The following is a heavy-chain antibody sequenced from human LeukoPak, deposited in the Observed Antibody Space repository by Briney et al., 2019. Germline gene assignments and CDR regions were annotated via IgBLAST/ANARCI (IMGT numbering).Heavy chain of an antibody. J-gene: IGHJ4*02. CDR1: GFIFSSYA. Sequence: PEGSLRLSCAASGFIFSSYAMSWVRQAPGKGLEWVSGISGSGGSRYYADSVKGRFTISRDNSKNTLYLQMNSLRAEDTAVYYCARHTPHYDSSGYPDYWGQGTLVTVSS. D-gene: IGHD3-22*01. CDR2: ISGSGGSR. V-gene: IGHV3-23*01. CDR3: ARHTPHYDSSGYPDY.